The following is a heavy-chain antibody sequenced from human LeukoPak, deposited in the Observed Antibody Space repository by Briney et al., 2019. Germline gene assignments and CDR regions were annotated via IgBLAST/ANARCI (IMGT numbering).Heavy chain of an antibody. Sequence: GGSLRLSCAASGFTFRTYGMHWVRQAPGKGLQWVALIYDDESNTYYADSVKGRFTISRDNSKNTLYLKMNSLRVEGTAVFFCARGRGGYFDYWGQATLVAVSS. CDR2: IYDDESNT. CDR1: GFTFRTYG. CDR3: ARGRGGYFDY. V-gene: IGHV3-33*01. J-gene: IGHJ4*02. D-gene: IGHD6-13*01.